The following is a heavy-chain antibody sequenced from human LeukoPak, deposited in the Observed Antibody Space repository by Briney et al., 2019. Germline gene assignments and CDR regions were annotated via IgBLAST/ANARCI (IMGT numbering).Heavy chain of an antibody. D-gene: IGHD6-13*01. Sequence: TGGSLRLSCAASGFTFNSYEMNWVRQAPGKGLEWVSYISSSGSTIYYADSVKGRFTISRDNAKNSLYLQMNSLRDEDTAVYYCARDPSSSWHFDYWGQGTLVTVSS. CDR2: ISSSGSTI. CDR1: GFTFNSYE. J-gene: IGHJ4*02. CDR3: ARDPSSSWHFDY. V-gene: IGHV3-48*03.